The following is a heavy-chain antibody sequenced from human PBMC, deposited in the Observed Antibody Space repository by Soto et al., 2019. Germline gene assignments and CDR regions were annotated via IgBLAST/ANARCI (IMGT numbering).Heavy chain of an antibody. CDR2: IYYSGST. J-gene: IGHJ3*02. V-gene: IGHV4-59*08. Sequence: SETLSLTCTVSGGSISSYYWSWIRQPPGKGLEWIGYIYYSGSTNYNPSLKSRVTISVDTSKNQFSLKLSSVTAADTAVYYCARHCLRVGADAFDIWGQGTMVTVSS. D-gene: IGHD1-26*01. CDR1: GGSISSYY. CDR3: ARHCLRVGADAFDI.